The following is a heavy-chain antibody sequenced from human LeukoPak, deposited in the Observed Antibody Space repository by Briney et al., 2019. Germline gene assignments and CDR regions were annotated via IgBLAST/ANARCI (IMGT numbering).Heavy chain of an antibody. J-gene: IGHJ4*02. D-gene: IGHD3-22*01. CDR1: GFTFSSYE. CDR2: ISSSSSYI. CDR3: ARAGPYYYDSSGYPNFDY. V-gene: IGHV3-21*05. Sequence: GGSLRLSCAASGFTFSSYEMNWVRQAPGKGLEWVSYISSSSSYIYYADSVKGRFTISRDNAKNSLYLQMNSLRAEDTAVYYCARAGPYYYDSSGYPNFDYWGQGTLVTVSS.